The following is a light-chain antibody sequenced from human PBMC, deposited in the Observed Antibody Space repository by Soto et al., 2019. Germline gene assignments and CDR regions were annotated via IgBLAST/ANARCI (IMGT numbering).Light chain of an antibody. V-gene: IGLV1-44*01. J-gene: IGLJ1*01. CDR1: SSNIGSYT. Sequence: QSVLPQPPSASGTPGQRVTISCSGSSSNIGSYTVNWYQQFPGMAPKLLIYTNDQRPSGVPDRFSASKSGTSASLAISGLQSEDEAEYYCAAWDDSLNGLVFGTGTKLTVL. CDR3: AAWDDSLNGLV. CDR2: TND.